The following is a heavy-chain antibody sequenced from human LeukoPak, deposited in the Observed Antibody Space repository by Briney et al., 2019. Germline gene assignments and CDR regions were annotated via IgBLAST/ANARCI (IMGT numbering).Heavy chain of an antibody. D-gene: IGHD6-13*01. V-gene: IGHV4-34*01. Sequence: SETLSLTCAVYGGSFSGYYWSWIRQPPGKGLEWIGEINHSGSTNYNPSLKSRVTISVDTSKNQFSLKLSSVTAADTAVYYCARGSIAAAGRDKKKYYFDYWGQGTLVTVSS. CDR2: INHSGST. J-gene: IGHJ4*02. CDR1: GGSFSGYY. CDR3: ARGSIAAAGRDKKKYYFDY.